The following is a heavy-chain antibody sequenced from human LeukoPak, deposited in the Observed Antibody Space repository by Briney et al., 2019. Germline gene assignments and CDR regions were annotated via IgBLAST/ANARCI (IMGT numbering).Heavy chain of an antibody. Sequence: GGSLRLSCAASGFTFSSYWMSWVRQAPGKGLEWVANIKQDGSEKYYVDSVKGRFTISRDNVKNSLFLQMNSLRAEDTAVYYCARGYSSSWYNRFDYWGQGTLVTVSS. J-gene: IGHJ4*02. CDR1: GFTFSSYW. CDR3: ARGYSSSWYNRFDY. CDR2: IKQDGSEK. D-gene: IGHD6-13*01. V-gene: IGHV3-7*01.